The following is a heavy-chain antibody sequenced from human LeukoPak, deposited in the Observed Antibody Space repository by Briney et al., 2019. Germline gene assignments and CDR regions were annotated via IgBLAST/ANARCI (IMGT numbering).Heavy chain of an antibody. V-gene: IGHV1-46*01. J-gene: IGHJ4*02. CDR2: INPSGGST. CDR1: GYTFTSYY. CDR3: ARDGPGSMGATHY. Sequence: ASVTVSCTASGYTFTSYYMHWVRQAPGQGLEWMGIINPSGGSTSYAQKFQGRVTMTRDMSTSTVYMELSSLRSEDTAVYYCARDGPGSMGATHYWGQGTLVTVSS. D-gene: IGHD1-26*01.